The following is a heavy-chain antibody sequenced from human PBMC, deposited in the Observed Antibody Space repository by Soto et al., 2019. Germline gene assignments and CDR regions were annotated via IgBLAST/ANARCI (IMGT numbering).Heavy chain of an antibody. D-gene: IGHD3-9*01. CDR1: GGSFSGYY. CDR3: ALRDFDPKRYFHH. CDR2: INHSGST. V-gene: IGHV4-34*01. Sequence: QVQLQQWGAGLLKPSETLSLTCAVYGGSFSGYYWSWIRQAPGKGLEWIGEINHSGSTNYNPSLKSRVTISVDTSKNQFSLKLSSVTAADTAVYYCALRDFDPKRYFHHWGQGTLVTVSS. J-gene: IGHJ1*01.